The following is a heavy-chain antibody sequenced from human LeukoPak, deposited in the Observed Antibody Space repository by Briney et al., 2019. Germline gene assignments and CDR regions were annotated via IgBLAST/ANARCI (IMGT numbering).Heavy chain of an antibody. D-gene: IGHD2-15*01. J-gene: IGHJ4*02. CDR3: AKDCNGGNCYIDY. Sequence: GSLRLSCAASGFTFSAYAMTWVRQAPGKGLEWVSAFSATDGSTQYADSVKGRFTISSDNSKNTLYLQMNSLRAEDTAIYYCAKDCNGGNCYIDYWGQGTLVTVAS. CDR1: GFTFSAYA. V-gene: IGHV3-23*01. CDR2: FSATDGST.